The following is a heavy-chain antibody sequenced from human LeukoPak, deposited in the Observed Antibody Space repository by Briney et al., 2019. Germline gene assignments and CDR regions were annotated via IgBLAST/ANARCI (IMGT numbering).Heavy chain of an antibody. V-gene: IGHV3-13*01. CDR2: IGTAADT. J-gene: IGHJ4*02. CDR1: GFTFSSYD. CDR3: ARGPIVGITETKGYFDY. Sequence: GGSLRLSCAASGFTFSSYDMHWVRQATGRGPEWVSSIGTAADTYYPGSVKGRFTISRENAKNSLYLQMNSLRAGDTAVYYCARGPIVGITETKGYFDYWGQGILVTVSS. D-gene: IGHD1-7*01.